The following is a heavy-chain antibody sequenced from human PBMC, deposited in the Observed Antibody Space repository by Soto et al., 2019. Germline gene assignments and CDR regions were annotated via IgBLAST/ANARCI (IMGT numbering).Heavy chain of an antibody. V-gene: IGHV4-39*01. Sequence: QLQLQESGPGLVKPSETLSLTCTVSGGSISSSSYYWGWIRQPPGKGLEWIGSIYYSGSTYYNPSLKSRVTISVDTSKNQFSLKLSSVTAADTAVYYCASAPYYYDSSGYRPYYFDYWGQGTLVTVSS. CDR3: ASAPYYYDSSGYRPYYFDY. CDR1: GGSISSSSYY. D-gene: IGHD3-22*01. CDR2: IYYSGST. J-gene: IGHJ4*02.